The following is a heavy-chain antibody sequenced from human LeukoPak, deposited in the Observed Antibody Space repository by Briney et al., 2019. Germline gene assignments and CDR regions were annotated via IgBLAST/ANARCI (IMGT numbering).Heavy chain of an antibody. CDR1: GYTFTSYG. V-gene: IGHV1-18*01. CDR3: ARDHSYSSGWSVDY. D-gene: IGHD6-19*01. CDR2: ISAYNGNT. J-gene: IGHJ4*02. Sequence: ASVKVSCKASGYTFTSYGISWVRQAPGQGLEWMGWISAYNGNTNYAQKLQGRVTMTADTSTSTAYMDLRSLRSDDTAVYYCARDHSYSSGWSVDYWGQGTLVTVSS.